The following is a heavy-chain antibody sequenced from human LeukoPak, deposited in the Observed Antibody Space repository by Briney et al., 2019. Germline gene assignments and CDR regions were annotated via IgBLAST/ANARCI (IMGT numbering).Heavy chain of an antibody. D-gene: IGHD3-10*01. J-gene: IGHJ4*02. Sequence: SETLSLTCTVSGGSISSYYWSWIRQPPGKGLEWIGYIYYSGSTNYNPSLKSRVTISVDTSKNQFSLKLSSVTAADTAVYYCASIYGSGSMGDYWGQGTLVTASS. CDR2: IYYSGST. V-gene: IGHV4-59*08. CDR3: ASIYGSGSMGDY. CDR1: GGSISSYY.